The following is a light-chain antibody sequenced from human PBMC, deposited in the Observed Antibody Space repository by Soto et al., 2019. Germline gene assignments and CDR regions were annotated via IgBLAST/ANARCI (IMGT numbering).Light chain of an antibody. Sequence: QSALTQPASVSGSPGQSLTISCTGTSNDVGAYNYVSWYQQQPGKAPKLIIYEVSNRPSGVSNRFSGSKSGNTASLTISGLQAEDEADYYCSSYTSSSTLVVFGGGTKLTVL. V-gene: IGLV2-14*01. CDR3: SSYTSSSTLVV. CDR2: EVS. CDR1: SNDVGAYNY. J-gene: IGLJ2*01.